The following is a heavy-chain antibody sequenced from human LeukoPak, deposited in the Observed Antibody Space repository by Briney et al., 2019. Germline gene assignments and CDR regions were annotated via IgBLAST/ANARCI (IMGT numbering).Heavy chain of an antibody. CDR2: INHSGST. J-gene: IGHJ5*02. V-gene: IGHV4-34*01. CDR3: ARVTMIVVVDWFDP. D-gene: IGHD3-22*01. CDR1: GGSFSGYY. Sequence: SETLSLTCAVYGGSFSGYYWSWIRQPPGKGLEWIGEINHSGSTNYNPSLKSRVTISVDTSKNQFSLKLSSVTAADTAVYYCARVTMIVVVDWFDPWGQGTLVTVSS.